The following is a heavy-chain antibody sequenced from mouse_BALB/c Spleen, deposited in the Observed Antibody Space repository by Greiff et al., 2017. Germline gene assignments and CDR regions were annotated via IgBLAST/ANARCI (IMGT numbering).Heavy chain of an antibody. CDR2: IYPGNVNT. D-gene: IGHD1-1*02. V-gene: IGHV1S56*01. Sequence: VQLQQSGPELVKPGASVRISCKASGYTFTSYYIHWVKQRPGQGLEWIGWIYPGNVNTKYNEKFKGKATLTADKSSSTAYMQLSSLTSEDSAVYFCARQGVAFDYWGQGTTLTVSS. J-gene: IGHJ2*01. CDR3: ARQGVAFDY. CDR1: GYTFTSYY.